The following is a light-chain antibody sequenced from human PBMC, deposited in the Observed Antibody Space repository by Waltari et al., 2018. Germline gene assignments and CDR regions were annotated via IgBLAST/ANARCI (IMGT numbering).Light chain of an antibody. CDR2: GAS. CDR1: QSVSSN. CDR3: QQYNNWPLT. J-gene: IGKJ4*01. V-gene: IGKV3-15*01. Sequence: ETGMTQSPDTLSVSAGERATRPCGASQSVSSNLSWYQHKTGQAPRLLIYGASIRATGIPARFSGSGSGTEFTLTISSLQSEDFAVYYCQQYNNWPLTFGGGTKVEIK.